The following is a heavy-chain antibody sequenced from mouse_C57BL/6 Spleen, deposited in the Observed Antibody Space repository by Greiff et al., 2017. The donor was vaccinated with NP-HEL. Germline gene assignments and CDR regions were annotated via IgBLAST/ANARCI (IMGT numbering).Heavy chain of an antibody. J-gene: IGHJ2*01. CDR2: INPSSGYT. V-gene: IGHV1-4*01. D-gene: IGHD2-4*01. CDR1: GYTFTSYT. CDR3: ARDPIYYDYDGDYFDY. Sequence: QVQLQQSGAELARPGASVKMSCKASGYTFTSYTMHWVNQRPGQGLEWIGYINPSSGYTKYNQKFKDKATLTADKSSSTAYMQLSSLTSEDSAVYYCARDPIYYDYDGDYFDYWGQGTTLTVSS.